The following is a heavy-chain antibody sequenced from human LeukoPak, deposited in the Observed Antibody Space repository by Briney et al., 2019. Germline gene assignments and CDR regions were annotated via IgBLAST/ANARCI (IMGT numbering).Heavy chain of an antibody. CDR1: DLTFSNSW. CDR3: ARDRLYGLDV. CDR2: IFGDGTST. J-gene: IGHJ6*02. Sequence: GGSLRLSCAASDLTFSNSWMHWVRQAPGKGLVWVSRIFGDGTSTIYADSVKGRFTISRDNAKNTVYLKMNSLRAEDTAVYYCARDRLYGLDVWGQGTTVTVSS. V-gene: IGHV3-74*01.